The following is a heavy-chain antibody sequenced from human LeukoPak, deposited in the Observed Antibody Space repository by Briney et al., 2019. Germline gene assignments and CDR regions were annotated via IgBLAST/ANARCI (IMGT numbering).Heavy chain of an antibody. CDR3: ARDPEGAFDI. Sequence: PGGSLRLSRAASGFTFSSYAMHWVRQAPGKGLEWVAVISYDGSNKYYADSVKGRFTISRDNSKNTLYLQMNSLRAEDTAVYYCARDPEGAFDIWGQGTMVTVSS. V-gene: IGHV3-30-3*01. CDR2: ISYDGSNK. J-gene: IGHJ3*02. CDR1: GFTFSSYA.